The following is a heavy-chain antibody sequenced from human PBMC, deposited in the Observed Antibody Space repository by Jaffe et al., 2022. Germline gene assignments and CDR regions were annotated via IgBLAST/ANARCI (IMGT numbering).Heavy chain of an antibody. Sequence: QVQLQQWGAGLLKPSETLSLTCAVYGGSFSGYYWSWIRRPPGKGLEWIGEINHSGSTNYNPSLKSRVTISVDTSKNQFSLKLSSVTAADTAVYYCARGRRTIFGVVITQPLDYWGQGTLVTVSS. J-gene: IGHJ4*02. D-gene: IGHD3-3*01. CDR1: GGSFSGYY. V-gene: IGHV4-34*01. CDR3: ARGRRTIFGVVITQPLDY. CDR2: INHSGST.